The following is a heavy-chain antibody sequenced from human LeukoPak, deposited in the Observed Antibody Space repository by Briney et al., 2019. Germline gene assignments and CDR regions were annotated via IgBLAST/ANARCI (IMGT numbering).Heavy chain of an antibody. CDR2: IYYSGST. Sequence: PSETLSLTCTVSGDPISSYSWSWIRQPPGKGLEWIGYIYYSGSTNYNPSLKSRVTISVDTSKNHFSLKLSSVTAADTAVYYCARVEGGSGWYYFDYWGQGTLVTVSS. D-gene: IGHD6-19*01. CDR1: GDPISSYS. CDR3: ARVEGGSGWYYFDY. J-gene: IGHJ4*02. V-gene: IGHV4-59*01.